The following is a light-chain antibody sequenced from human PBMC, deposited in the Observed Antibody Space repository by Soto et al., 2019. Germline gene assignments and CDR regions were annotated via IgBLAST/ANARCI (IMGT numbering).Light chain of an antibody. CDR2: VAS. CDR1: QSINNL. J-gene: IGKJ5*01. V-gene: IGKV1-39*01. Sequence: DIQMTQSPSSLSASVGDRVTITCRASQSINNLLHWFQQKPGEAPKLLIYVASSLQSGVPSRFSGSGSGTDFTLTISNLQPEDFATYYCQQGYNQPLTFGQGTRLETK. CDR3: QQGYNQPLT.